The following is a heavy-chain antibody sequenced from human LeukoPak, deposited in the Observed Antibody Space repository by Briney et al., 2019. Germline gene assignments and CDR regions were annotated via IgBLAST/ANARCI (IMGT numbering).Heavy chain of an antibody. V-gene: IGHV3-33*08. Sequence: GGSLRLSCAASGFTFSSYWMSWVCQAPGKGLEWVAIIWYDGSKEYYVDSVRGRFTISRDNSRNTLYLQMNSLGAEDTAVYYCARDRGTNGINDRGYFDYWGQGTLVTVSS. D-gene: IGHD1-1*01. J-gene: IGHJ4*02. CDR2: IWYDGSKE. CDR3: ARDRGTNGINDRGYFDY. CDR1: GFTFSSYW.